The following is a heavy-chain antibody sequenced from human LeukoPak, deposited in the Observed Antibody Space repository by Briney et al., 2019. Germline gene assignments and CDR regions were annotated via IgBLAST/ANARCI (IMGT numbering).Heavy chain of an antibody. J-gene: IGHJ4*02. D-gene: IGHD3-10*01. Sequence: ASVKVSCKASGGTFISYAINWVRQATGQGLEWMGWMNPNSGSTGYAQKFQGRVTMTRNTSIGTAYMELSSLRSEDTAVYYCARGSGRIRAFYYWGQGTLVTVSS. CDR1: GGTFISYA. CDR3: ARGSGRIRAFYY. CDR2: MNPNSGST. V-gene: IGHV1-8*02.